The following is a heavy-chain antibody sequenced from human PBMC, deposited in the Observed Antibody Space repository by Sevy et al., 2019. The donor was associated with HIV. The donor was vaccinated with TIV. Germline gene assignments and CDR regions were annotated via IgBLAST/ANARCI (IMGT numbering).Heavy chain of an antibody. CDR3: TNFDYYYYGMDV. V-gene: IGHV4-39*01. CDR2: IYYSGST. CDR1: AGSISSSSYY. J-gene: IGHJ6*02. Sequence: SETLSLTCTVSAGSISSSSYYWGWIRQPPGKGLEWIGSIYYSGSTYYNPSLKSRVTISVDTSKNQFSLKLSSVTAADTAVYYCTNFDYYYYGMDVWGQGTTVTVSS.